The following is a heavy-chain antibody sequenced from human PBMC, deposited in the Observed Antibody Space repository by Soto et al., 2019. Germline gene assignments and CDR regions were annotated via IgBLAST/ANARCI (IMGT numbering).Heavy chain of an antibody. Sequence: PGGSLRLSCAASGFTFSSYSMNWVRQAPGKGLECVSYITGGSTIYYADSVKGRFTVSRDNAENSLYLQMNSLRDEDTAVYYCAKCTVTTNHFDYWGQGTLVTVSS. D-gene: IGHD4-17*01. J-gene: IGHJ4*02. CDR2: ITGGSTI. CDR1: GFTFSSYS. V-gene: IGHV3-48*02. CDR3: AKCTVTTNHFDY.